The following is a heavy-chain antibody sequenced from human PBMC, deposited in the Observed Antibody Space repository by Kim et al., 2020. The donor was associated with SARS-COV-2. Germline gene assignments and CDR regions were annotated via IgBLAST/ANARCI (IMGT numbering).Heavy chain of an antibody. CDR1: GFTFSSYG. D-gene: IGHD5-18*01. Sequence: GGSLRLSCAGSGFTFSSYGMSWVRQAPGKGLEWVSVINTSGGRYYADSVKGRFTISRDNSKNTLYLQMSSLKVEDTAVYYWGKRGNRGGYYFDHWGQGTLVTVSA. CDR2: INTSGGR. CDR3: GKRGNRGGYYFDH. J-gene: IGHJ4*02. V-gene: IGHV3-23*01.